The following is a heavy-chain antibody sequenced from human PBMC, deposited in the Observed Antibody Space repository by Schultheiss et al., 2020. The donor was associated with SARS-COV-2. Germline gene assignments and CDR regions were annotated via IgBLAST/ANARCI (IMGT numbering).Heavy chain of an antibody. J-gene: IGHJ4*02. V-gene: IGHV4-34*01. CDR2: INHSGST. D-gene: IGHD4-11*01. CDR1: GISGGSISSYH. Sequence: SETLSLTCTISGISGGSISSYHWSWIRRPPGKGLEWIGEINHSGSTNYNPSLKSRVTISVDTSKNQFSLKLSSVTAADRAVYYCARVSVSYFDYWGQGTLVTVSS. CDR3: ARVSVSYFDY.